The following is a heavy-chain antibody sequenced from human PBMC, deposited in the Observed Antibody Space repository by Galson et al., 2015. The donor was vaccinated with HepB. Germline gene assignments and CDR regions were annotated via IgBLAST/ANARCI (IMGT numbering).Heavy chain of an antibody. Sequence: SLRLSCAASGFTFSSHAMHWVRQAPGKGLEWVALISYDGSNKYYADSVKGRFIISRDNSKNSLHLQLNSLRAEDTAVYYCAKDMEGYGSGSDYWGQGTLVPVSS. J-gene: IGHJ4*02. CDR2: ISYDGSNK. V-gene: IGHV3-30*18. D-gene: IGHD3-10*01. CDR1: GFTFSSHA. CDR3: AKDMEGYGSGSDY.